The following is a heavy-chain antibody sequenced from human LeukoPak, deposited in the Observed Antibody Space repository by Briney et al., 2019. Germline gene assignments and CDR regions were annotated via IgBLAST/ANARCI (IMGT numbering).Heavy chain of an antibody. J-gene: IGHJ3*02. D-gene: IGHD1/OR15-1a*01. CDR2: INPSGDST. CDR1: GYTFTSYY. V-gene: IGHV1-46*01. CDR3: AREGGKTGTRFDAFDI. Sequence: ASVKVSCKASGYTFTSYYMHWVRQAPGLGLEWMGIINPSGDSTSYAQKFQGRVTMTRDTSTSTVYMELSSLRSEDTAVYYCAREGGKTGTRFDAFDIWGQGTMVTVSS.